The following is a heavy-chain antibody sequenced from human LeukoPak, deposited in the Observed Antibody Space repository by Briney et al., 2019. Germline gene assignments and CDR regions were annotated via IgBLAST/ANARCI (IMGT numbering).Heavy chain of an antibody. J-gene: IGHJ4*02. CDR2: IRYDGGNK. CDR1: GCTFSIYG. CDR3: AKDRVNCSSTSSDSVGGNFDY. Sequence: GGSLRLSCAASGCTFSIYGMNWVRQAPGKGLEWVAFIRYDGGNKYYADSVKGRFTISRDNSKNALYLQMNSLRAEDTAVYYCAKDRVNCSSTSSDSVGGNFDYWGQGTLVTVSS. V-gene: IGHV3-30*02. D-gene: IGHD2-2*01.